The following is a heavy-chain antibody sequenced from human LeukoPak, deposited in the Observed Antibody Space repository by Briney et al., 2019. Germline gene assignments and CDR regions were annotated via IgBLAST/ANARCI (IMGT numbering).Heavy chain of an antibody. Sequence: GGSLRLSCAASGFTFSSYAMHWVRQAPGKGLEWVAVISYDGSNKYYADSVKGRFTISRDNSKNTLYLQMNSLRAEDTAVYYCAREVAAFDYWGQGTLVTVSS. CDR1: GFTFSSYA. D-gene: IGHD6-13*01. CDR3: AREVAAFDY. CDR2: ISYDGSNK. V-gene: IGHV3-30-3*01. J-gene: IGHJ4*02.